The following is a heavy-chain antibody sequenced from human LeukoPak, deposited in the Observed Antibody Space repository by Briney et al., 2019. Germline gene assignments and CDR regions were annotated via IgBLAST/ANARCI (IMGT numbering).Heavy chain of an antibody. CDR1: GFTFRSYW. Sequence: GGSLRLSCAASGFTFRSYWMSWVRQAPGKGLEWVSAISNNGGYTYYADSVQGRFTISRDNSKSTLCLQMNSLRAEDTAVYYCAKQLGYCSDGSCYFPYWGQGTLVTVSS. V-gene: IGHV3-23*01. CDR2: ISNNGGYT. CDR3: AKQLGYCSDGSCYFPY. J-gene: IGHJ4*02. D-gene: IGHD2-15*01.